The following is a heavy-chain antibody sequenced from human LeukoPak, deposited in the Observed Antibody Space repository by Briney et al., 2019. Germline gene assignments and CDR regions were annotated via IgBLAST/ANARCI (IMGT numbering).Heavy chain of an antibody. CDR1: GYTFNNYG. CDR3: AKDWHILTGRNCFDP. CDR2: VTSYNGDT. Sequence: ASVKVSCKASGYTFNNYGISWVRQAPGQGLEWMGWVTSYNGDTNYAQKFQGRVTMSTDTSTSTAYMELRSLRFDDTAIYYCAKDWHILTGRNCFDPWGQGTLVTVSA. J-gene: IGHJ5*02. D-gene: IGHD3-9*01. V-gene: IGHV1-18*01.